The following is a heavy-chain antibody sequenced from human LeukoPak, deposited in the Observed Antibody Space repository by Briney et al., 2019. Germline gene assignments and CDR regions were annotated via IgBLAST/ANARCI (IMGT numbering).Heavy chain of an antibody. Sequence: PSQTLSLTCTVSGGSISSRSYYWSWIRQPAGKGLEWIGRIYTSGSTNYNPSLKSRVTISVDTSKNQFSLKLSSVTAADTAVYYCARGTTSIPDYWGQGTLVTVSS. CDR3: ARGTTSIPDY. J-gene: IGHJ4*02. CDR2: IYTSGST. V-gene: IGHV4-61*02. CDR1: GGSISSRSYY. D-gene: IGHD1/OR15-1a*01.